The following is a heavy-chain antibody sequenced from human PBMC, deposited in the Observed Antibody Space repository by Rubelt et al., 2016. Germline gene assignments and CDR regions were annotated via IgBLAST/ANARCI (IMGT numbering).Heavy chain of an antibody. CDR1: GASISSDY. J-gene: IGHJ4*02. V-gene: IGHV4-59*01. D-gene: IGHD3-22*01. CDR2: IYYSGST. Sequence: QVQLQESGPGLVKPSETLSLTCTVSGASISSDYWSWIRQPPGKGLEWIGYIYYSGSTNYSPSLKSRVTMSVDTSKNQFSRKRGSVTAPETAVYYCARVPYDSTGYRPYFFDKWGQGTLVTVSS. CDR3: ARVPYDSTGYRPYFFDK.